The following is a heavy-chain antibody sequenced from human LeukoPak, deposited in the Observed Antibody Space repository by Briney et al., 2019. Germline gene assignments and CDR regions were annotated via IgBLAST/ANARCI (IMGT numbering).Heavy chain of an antibody. Sequence: SQTLSLTCAISGYSVSSNSATWNWIRQSPSRGLEWLRRTYYRYKRYNDYAVSVRSRITISPDTSENQFSMQLNSVTPEDTAVYYCARTQRGALGYWGQGTLVTVSS. J-gene: IGHJ4*02. CDR2: TYYRYKRYN. V-gene: IGHV6-1*01. CDR1: GYSVSSNSAT. CDR3: ARTQRGALGY. D-gene: IGHD1-26*01.